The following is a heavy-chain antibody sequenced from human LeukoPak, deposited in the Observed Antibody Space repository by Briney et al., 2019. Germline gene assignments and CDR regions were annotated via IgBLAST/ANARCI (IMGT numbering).Heavy chain of an antibody. Sequence: GGSLRLSCAASGFTLSSYTMNWVRQAPGKGLEWVSSISSSSSYIYYADSVKGRFTISRDNAKNSLSLQMNSLRAEDTAVYYCAKGSIAVAGDAFDIWGQGTTVTVSS. CDR2: ISSSSSYI. CDR1: GFTLSSYT. D-gene: IGHD6-19*01. J-gene: IGHJ3*02. V-gene: IGHV3-21*04. CDR3: AKGSIAVAGDAFDI.